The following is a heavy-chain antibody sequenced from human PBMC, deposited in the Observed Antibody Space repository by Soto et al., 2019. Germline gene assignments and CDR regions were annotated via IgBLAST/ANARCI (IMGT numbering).Heavy chain of an antibody. Sequence: QVQLVQSGAEVKKPGASVKVSCKASGYTFTSYYMHWVRQAPGQGLEWMGIINPSGGSTSYEQKFQGRVTMTRDTSTSTVYMELSSLRSEDTAVYYCARVYPSDTRYGDVGNNGFDPWGQGTLVTVSS. J-gene: IGHJ5*02. CDR2: INPSGGST. CDR1: GYTFTSYY. V-gene: IGHV1-46*03. CDR3: ARVYPSDTRYGDVGNNGFDP. D-gene: IGHD5-18*01.